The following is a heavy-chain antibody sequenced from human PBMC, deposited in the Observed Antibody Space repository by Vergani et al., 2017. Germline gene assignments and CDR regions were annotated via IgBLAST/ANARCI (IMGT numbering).Heavy chain of an antibody. J-gene: IGHJ4*02. Sequence: QVQLQQWGAGLLKPSETLSLTCAVYGGSFSGYYWSWIRQPPGKGLEWIGEINHSGSTNYNPSLKSRVTISVDTSKNQLSLKLSSVTAADTAVYYCARTGQLVWGDGYYFDYWGQGTLVTVSS. CDR1: GGSFSGYY. D-gene: IGHD6-13*01. CDR2: INHSGST. CDR3: ARTGQLVWGDGYYFDY. V-gene: IGHV4-34*01.